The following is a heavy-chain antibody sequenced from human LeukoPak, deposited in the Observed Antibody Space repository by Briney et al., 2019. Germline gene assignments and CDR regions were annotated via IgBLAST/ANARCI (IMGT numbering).Heavy chain of an antibody. CDR3: VRIRYYYDSSAFDI. D-gene: IGHD3-22*01. CDR2: IYYSGNT. V-gene: IGHV4-39*01. J-gene: IGHJ3*02. Sequence: SETLSLTCTVSGVSISSSNSYWGWIRQPPGKGLEWIGSIYYSGNTYYNASLKSQVSISIDTSKNQFSLRLTSVTAADTAVYYCVRIRYYYDSSAFDIWGQGTMVTVSS. CDR1: GVSISSSNSY.